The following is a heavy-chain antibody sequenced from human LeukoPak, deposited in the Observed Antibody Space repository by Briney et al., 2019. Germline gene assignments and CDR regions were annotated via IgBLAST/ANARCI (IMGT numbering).Heavy chain of an antibody. J-gene: IGHJ4*02. D-gene: IGHD6-19*01. CDR2: ISSSSSYI. CDR3: ARLSIAVAGLDY. Sequence: GGSLRLSCAASGFTFSSYSMNWVRQAPGKGLEWVSSISSSSSYIYYADSVKGRFTISRDNAKNLLYLQMNSLRAEDTAVYYCARLSIAVAGLDYWGQGTLVTVSS. V-gene: IGHV3-21*01. CDR1: GFTFSSYS.